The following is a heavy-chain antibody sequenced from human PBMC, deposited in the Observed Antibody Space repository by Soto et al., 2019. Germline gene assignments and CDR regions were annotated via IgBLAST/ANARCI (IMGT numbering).Heavy chain of an antibody. Sequence: GGSLRLSCAASGFSFSTYSMNWVRQAPGTGLEWLSYISSGGSTIYYADSVKGRFTISRDNAKNSLYLQMNRLRVEDTAVYFCARDVYDEDAFGLCGHGTMVTVSS. D-gene: IGHD3-3*01. J-gene: IGHJ3*01. CDR3: ARDVYDEDAFGL. CDR1: GFSFSTYS. CDR2: ISSGGSTI. V-gene: IGHV3-48*01.